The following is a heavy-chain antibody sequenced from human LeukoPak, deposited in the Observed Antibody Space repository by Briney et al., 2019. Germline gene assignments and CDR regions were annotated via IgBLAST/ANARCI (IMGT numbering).Heavy chain of an antibody. V-gene: IGHV4-30-4*08. Sequence: SETLSLTCTVSGGSISSGDYYWSWIRQPPGKGLEWIGYIYYSGSTYYNPSLKSRVTISVDTSKNQFSLKLSSVTAADTAVYYCARQNSGFWFDPWGQGTLVTVSS. D-gene: IGHD5-12*01. CDR1: GGSISSGDYY. CDR2: IYYSGST. J-gene: IGHJ5*02. CDR3: ARQNSGFWFDP.